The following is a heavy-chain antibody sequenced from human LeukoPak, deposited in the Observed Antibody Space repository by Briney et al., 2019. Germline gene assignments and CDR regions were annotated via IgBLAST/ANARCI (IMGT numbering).Heavy chain of an antibody. CDR1: GFTFSSYA. Sequence: PGGSLRLSCAASGFTFSSYAVHWVRQAPGKGLEWVAVISYDGSNKYYADSVKGRFTISRDNSKNTLYLQMNSLRAEDTAVYYCARETTVTTSYYYYMDVWGKGTTVTVSS. D-gene: IGHD4-17*01. CDR2: ISYDGSNK. CDR3: ARETTVTTSYYYYMDV. J-gene: IGHJ6*03. V-gene: IGHV3-30*04.